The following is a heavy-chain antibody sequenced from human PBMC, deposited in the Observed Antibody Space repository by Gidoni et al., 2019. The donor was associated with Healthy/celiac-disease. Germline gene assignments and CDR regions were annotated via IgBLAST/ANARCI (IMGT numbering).Heavy chain of an antibody. Sequence: EVQLVESGGGLVKPGGSLRLSCAASGFTFSSYSMNWVRQAPGKGLEWVSSISSSSSYIYYADSVKGRFTISRDNAKNSLYLQMNSLRAEDTAVYYCARDHTYCGGDCYPWGQGTLVTVSS. J-gene: IGHJ5*02. CDR3: ARDHTYCGGDCYP. V-gene: IGHV3-21*01. CDR2: ISSSSSYI. D-gene: IGHD2-21*02. CDR1: GFTFSSYS.